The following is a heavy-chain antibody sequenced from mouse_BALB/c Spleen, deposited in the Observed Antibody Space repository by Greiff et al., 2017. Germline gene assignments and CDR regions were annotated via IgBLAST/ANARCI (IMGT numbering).Heavy chain of an antibody. Sequence: QVHVKQSGAELVRPGTSVKVSCKASGYAFTNYLIEWVKQRPGQGLEWIGVINPGSGGTNYNEKFKGKATLTADKSSSTAYMQLSSLTSDDSAVYFCANYYGNSAWFAYWGQGTLVTVSA. V-gene: IGHV1-54*01. CDR2: INPGSGGT. J-gene: IGHJ3*01. D-gene: IGHD2-1*01. CDR1: GYAFTNYL. CDR3: ANYYGNSAWFAY.